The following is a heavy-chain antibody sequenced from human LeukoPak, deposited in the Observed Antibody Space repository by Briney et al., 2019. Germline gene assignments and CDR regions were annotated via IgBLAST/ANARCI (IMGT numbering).Heavy chain of an antibody. CDR1: GGSISSYY. CDR3: ARNTDFWSGSDAFDI. J-gene: IGHJ3*02. D-gene: IGHD3-3*01. CDR2: IYTSGST. Sequence: PSETLSLTCTVPGGSISSYYWSWIRQPAGKGLEWIGRIYTSGSTNYNPSLKSRVTMSVDTSKNQFSLKLSSVTAADTAVYYCARNTDFWSGSDAFDIWGQGTMVTVSS. V-gene: IGHV4-4*07.